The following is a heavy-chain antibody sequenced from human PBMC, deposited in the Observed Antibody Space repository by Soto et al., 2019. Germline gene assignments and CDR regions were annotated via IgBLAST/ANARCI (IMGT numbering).Heavy chain of an antibody. CDR1: GGSISSSSYY. Sequence: QLQLQESGPGLVKPSETLSLTCTVSGGSISSSSYYWGWIRQPPGKGLEWIGSIYYSGSTYYNPSLESRVTMSVDTSKNQFSRKLSSVTAADTAVYYCARQNMVRGVMCWFDPWGQGTLVTVAS. J-gene: IGHJ5*02. D-gene: IGHD3-10*01. CDR2: IYYSGST. V-gene: IGHV4-39*01. CDR3: ARQNMVRGVMCWFDP.